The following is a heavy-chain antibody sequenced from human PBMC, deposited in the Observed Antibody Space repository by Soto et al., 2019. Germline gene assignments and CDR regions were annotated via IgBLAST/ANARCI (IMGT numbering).Heavy chain of an antibody. CDR1: GFTFSSYE. D-gene: IGHD6-6*01. CDR2: ISSSGSTI. V-gene: IGHV3-48*03. CDR3: ARALSIAARPAFDI. Sequence: GGSLRLSCAASGFTFSSYEMNWVRQAPGKGLEWVSYISSSGSTIYYADSVKGRFTISRDNAKNSLYLQMNSLRAEDTAVYYCARALSIAARPAFDIWGQGTMVTVSS. J-gene: IGHJ3*02.